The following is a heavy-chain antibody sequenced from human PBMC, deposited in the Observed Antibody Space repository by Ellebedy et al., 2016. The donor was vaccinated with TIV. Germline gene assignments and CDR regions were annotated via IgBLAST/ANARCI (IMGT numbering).Heavy chain of an antibody. V-gene: IGHV3-23*01. Sequence: GGSLRLXCAASGFTFSSYAMSWVRQAPGKGLEWVSAISGSGGSTYYADSVKGRFTISRDNSKNTLYLQMNSLRAEDTAVYYCAKGVPLGYCSSTSCPNWFDPWGQGTLVTVSS. CDR3: AKGVPLGYCSSTSCPNWFDP. CDR1: GFTFSSYA. CDR2: ISGSGGST. J-gene: IGHJ5*02. D-gene: IGHD2-2*01.